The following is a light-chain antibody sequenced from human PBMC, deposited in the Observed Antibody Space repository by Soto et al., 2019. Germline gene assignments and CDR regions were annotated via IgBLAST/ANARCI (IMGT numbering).Light chain of an antibody. V-gene: IGKV1-27*01. CDR3: QKYNSAPLT. CDR1: QGISDF. J-gene: IGKJ3*01. Sequence: DIQMTQSPSSLSASVGDRVTITCRASQGISDFLAWYQQKPGKVPKLLIYAASTLQSGVPSRFSGSGSVTDFTLTVSRLQPEDVATYYCQKYNSAPLTFGPGTKVDIK. CDR2: AAS.